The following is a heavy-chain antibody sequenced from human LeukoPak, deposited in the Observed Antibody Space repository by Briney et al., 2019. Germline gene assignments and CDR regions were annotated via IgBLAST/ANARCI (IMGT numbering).Heavy chain of an antibody. J-gene: IGHJ4*02. CDR1: GGTFSSYA. CDR2: IIPIFGKT. CDR3: ARGYYYDRSGYYYLDY. V-gene: IGHV1-69*05. D-gene: IGHD3-22*01. Sequence: SVKLSCKASGGTFSSYAISWVRQAPGQGLEWMGGIIPIFGKTNYAQKFQGRVTITTDESTSTAYMELSSVRSEDTAVYYCARGYYYDRSGYYYLDYWGQGTLVTVSS.